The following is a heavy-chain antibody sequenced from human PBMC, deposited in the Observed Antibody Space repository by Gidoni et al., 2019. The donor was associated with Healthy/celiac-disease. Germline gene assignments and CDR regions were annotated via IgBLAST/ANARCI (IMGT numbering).Heavy chain of an antibody. Sequence: QVQLVESGGGVGQPGRSLRRSCAASGFTLSSYGMHWVRQAPGKGLEWVAVIWYDGSNKYYADSVKGRFTISRDNSKNTLYLQMNSLRAEDTAVYYCARGRRGWKQQLGFDYWGQGTLVTVSS. D-gene: IGHD6-13*01. V-gene: IGHV3-33*01. J-gene: IGHJ4*02. CDR3: ARGRRGWKQQLGFDY. CDR2: IWYDGSNK. CDR1: GFTLSSYG.